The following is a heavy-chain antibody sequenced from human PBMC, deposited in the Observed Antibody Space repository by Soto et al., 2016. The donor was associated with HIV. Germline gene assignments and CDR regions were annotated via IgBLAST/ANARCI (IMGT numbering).Heavy chain of an antibody. J-gene: IGHJ4*02. CDR3: TTWLTAHFDY. Sequence: EVQLLESGGDLVQPGGSLRLSCAASGFTFSNYAVHWVRQAPGKGLEWISTIDGPTFNRHYADSVKGRFTIYRDNSKDTLYLQMDSLRAEDTAVYYCTTWLTAHFDYWGQGTRXPSPQ. D-gene: IGHD2-21*02. V-gene: IGHV3-23*01. CDR2: IDGPTFNR. CDR1: GFTFSNYA.